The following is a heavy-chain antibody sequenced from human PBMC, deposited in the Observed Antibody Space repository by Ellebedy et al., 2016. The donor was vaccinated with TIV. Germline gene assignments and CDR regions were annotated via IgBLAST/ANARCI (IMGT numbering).Heavy chain of an antibody. Sequence: GGSLRLSCAASGFTFSSYAMHRVRQAPGKGLEWVAVISYDGSNKYYADSVKGRFTISRDNSKNTLYLQMNSLRAEDTAVYYCARDHYGANWFDPWGQGTLFTVSS. V-gene: IGHV3-30-3*01. CDR3: ARDHYGANWFDP. CDR2: ISYDGSNK. J-gene: IGHJ5*02. CDR1: GFTFSSYA. D-gene: IGHD4-17*01.